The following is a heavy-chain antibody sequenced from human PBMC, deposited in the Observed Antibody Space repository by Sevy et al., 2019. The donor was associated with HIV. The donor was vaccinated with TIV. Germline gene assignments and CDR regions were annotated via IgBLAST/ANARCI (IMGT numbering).Heavy chain of an antibody. CDR1: GFIFSRAW. CDR2: IKSKQDGETT. CDR3: LTGLSSPGHYGY. D-gene: IGHD6-19*01. J-gene: IGHJ4*02. Sequence: GGSLRLSCAASGFIFSRAWMQWVRQAPGKGLEWVGRIKSKQDGETTDYGAPVKDRFTISRDDSKNTLYLDMISLKTEDTAVYYCLTGLSSPGHYGYWGRGTLVTVSS. V-gene: IGHV3-15*07.